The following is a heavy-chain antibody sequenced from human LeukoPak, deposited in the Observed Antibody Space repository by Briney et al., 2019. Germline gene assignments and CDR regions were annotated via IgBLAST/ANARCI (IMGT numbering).Heavy chain of an antibody. Sequence: GGSLGVSCAASGFTFTNYWMCWVRQAPGKGLEWVANIKQDGGEQYYVDSVKGRFTISRDNAKNSLYLQMNSLRDEDTAVYYCARVAYKSAYFDFWGKGTVDTVSS. J-gene: IGHJ4*02. CDR3: ARVAYKSAYFDF. CDR2: IKQDGGEQ. V-gene: IGHV3-7*03. D-gene: IGHD3-16*01. CDR1: GFTFTNYW.